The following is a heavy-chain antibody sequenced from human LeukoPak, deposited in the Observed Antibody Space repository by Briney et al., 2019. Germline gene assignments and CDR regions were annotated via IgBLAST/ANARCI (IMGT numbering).Heavy chain of an antibody. CDR2: IYYSGST. CDR3: ARQTLRYFDY. CDR1: GGSISSYY. V-gene: IGHV4-59*08. Sequence: SETLSLTCTVSGGSISSYYWSWIRQPPGKGLEWIGYIYYSGSTNYNPSLKSRVTISVDTSKNQFSLKLSSVTAADAAVYYCARQTLRYFDYWGQGTLVTVSS. J-gene: IGHJ4*02.